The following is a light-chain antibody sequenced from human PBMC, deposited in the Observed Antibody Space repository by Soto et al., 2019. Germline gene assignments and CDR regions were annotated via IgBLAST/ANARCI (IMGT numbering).Light chain of an antibody. CDR3: GSYTGSIYV. CDR1: SSDVGGYKF. J-gene: IGLJ1*01. Sequence: QSALTQPASVSGSPGPSITISCTGTSSDVGGYKFVSWYQQHPGKDPKLMIYEVSNRPSGVSSRFSGSKSGNTASLTISGLQADDEADYYCGSYTGSIYVFGPGTKLTVL. V-gene: IGLV2-14*01. CDR2: EVS.